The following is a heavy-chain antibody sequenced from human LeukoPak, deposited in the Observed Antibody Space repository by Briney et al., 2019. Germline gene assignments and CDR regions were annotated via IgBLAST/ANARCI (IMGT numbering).Heavy chain of an antibody. V-gene: IGHV3-21*01. D-gene: IGHD3-16*01. CDR3: ATQYYDYVWGTNPPDY. CDR2: ISSSTTFM. Sequence: GGSLRLSCEASGFAFNSHSMYWVRQAPGKGLEWVASISSSTTFMYYADSVKGRFTVAGDNSKNSMFLLMARLTAEDTGTYYCATQYYDYVWGTNPPDYWGQGTLVTVSS. CDR1: GFAFNSHS. J-gene: IGHJ4*02.